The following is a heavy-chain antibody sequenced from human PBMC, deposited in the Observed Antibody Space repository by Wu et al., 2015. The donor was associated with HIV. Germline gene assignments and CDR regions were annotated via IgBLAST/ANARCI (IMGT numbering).Heavy chain of an antibody. J-gene: IGHJ5*02. D-gene: IGHD6-6*01. CDR2: ISGYNGNT. Sequence: QVQLVQSGAEVKKSGASLKVSCKASGYAFKTYGISWLRQAPGQGLEWMGWISGYNGNTNYAQNLQGRVTMTTDTSTSTVYMELRSLRSDDTAVYYCVRDSTEDRPNWFDPVGPGNPGHRLL. V-gene: IGHV1-18*01. CDR3: VRDSTEDRPNWFDP. CDR1: GYAFKTYG.